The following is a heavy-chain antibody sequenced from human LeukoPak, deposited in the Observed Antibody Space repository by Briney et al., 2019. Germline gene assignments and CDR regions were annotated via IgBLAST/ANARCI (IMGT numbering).Heavy chain of an antibody. V-gene: IGHV4-39*07. Sequence: SETLSLTCTVSGGSISSSSYYWGWIRQPPGKGLEWIGSIYYSGSTYYNPSLKSRVTISVDTSKNQFSLKLSSVTAADTAVYYCARDRPAYDFWSGYYPCYMDVWGKGTTVTVSS. CDR3: ARDRPAYDFWSGYYPCYMDV. D-gene: IGHD3-3*01. CDR1: GGSISSSSYY. CDR2: IYYSGST. J-gene: IGHJ6*03.